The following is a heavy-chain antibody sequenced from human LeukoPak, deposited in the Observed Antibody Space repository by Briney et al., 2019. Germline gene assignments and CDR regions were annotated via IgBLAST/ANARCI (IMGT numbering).Heavy chain of an antibody. CDR1: RFTFSSYA. D-gene: IGHD6-19*01. J-gene: IGHJ4*02. CDR2: ISGSGGST. Sequence: GASLRLSCAASRFTFSSYAMSWVRQAPGKGLEWVSAISGSGGSTYYADSVRGRFTISRDNSKNTLYLQMNSLRAEDTAVYYCAKDREWYSSGWSELYYFDYWGQGTLVTVSS. CDR3: AKDREWYSSGWSELYYFDY. V-gene: IGHV3-23*01.